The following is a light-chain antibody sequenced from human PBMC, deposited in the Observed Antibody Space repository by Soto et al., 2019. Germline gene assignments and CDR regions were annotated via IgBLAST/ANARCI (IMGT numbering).Light chain of an antibody. V-gene: IGKV1-39*01. Sequence: DIQMTQSPSSLSASVGDRVTITCRSSQNINNHLNWYQHKSGKAPKLLIYAASTLQSGVPSRFSGSGSGAGFALTISSLQPEDFATYYCQQSSSSPYTFGQGTKLEIK. CDR2: AAS. J-gene: IGKJ2*01. CDR1: QNINNH. CDR3: QQSSSSPYT.